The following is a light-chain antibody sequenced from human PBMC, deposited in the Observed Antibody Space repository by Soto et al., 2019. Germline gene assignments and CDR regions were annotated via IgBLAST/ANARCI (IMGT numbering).Light chain of an antibody. CDR2: GAS. V-gene: IGKV3-20*01. Sequence: EIVMTQSPGTLSVSPGERATLSCRASQSVSSTYLAWYQQKPGQAPRLLIYGASSRATGIPDRFSGSGSGTDFTLTISRLEPEDFAVYYCQQYRTFGQGTKVAIK. CDR3: QQYRT. J-gene: IGKJ1*01. CDR1: QSVSSTY.